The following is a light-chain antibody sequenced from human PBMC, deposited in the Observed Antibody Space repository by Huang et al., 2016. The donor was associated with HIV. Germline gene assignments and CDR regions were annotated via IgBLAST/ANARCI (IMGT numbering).Light chain of an antibody. CDR1: QSVSSN. Sequence: EIVMTQSAATLSVSPGERATLSCRASQSVSSNLAWYQQKPGQAPRLLICGASTRATGVPARFSGSGSGTEFTLIISSLQSEDFAVYYCQQYDNWPPTFGQGTKVKIK. J-gene: IGKJ1*01. CDR2: GAS. V-gene: IGKV3-15*01. CDR3: QQYDNWPPT.